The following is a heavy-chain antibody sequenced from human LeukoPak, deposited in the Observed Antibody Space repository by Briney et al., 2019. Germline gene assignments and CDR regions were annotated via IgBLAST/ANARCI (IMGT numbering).Heavy chain of an antibody. J-gene: IGHJ4*02. CDR2: ISYDGSNK. V-gene: IGHV3-30*04. Sequence: GGSLRLSCAASGFTFSSYAMHWVRQAPGKGLEWVAVISYDGSNKYYADSVKGRFTISRDNSKNTLYLQMNSLRAEDTAVYYCARFPLYDQKYFDYWGQGTLVTVSS. CDR1: GFTFSSYA. CDR3: ARFPLYDQKYFDY. D-gene: IGHD2-2*02.